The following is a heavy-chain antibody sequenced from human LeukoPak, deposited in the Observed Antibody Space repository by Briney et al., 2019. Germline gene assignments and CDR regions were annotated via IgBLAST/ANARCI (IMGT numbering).Heavy chain of an antibody. V-gene: IGHV4-59*12. J-gene: IGHJ4*02. CDR3: ARELGGRYYFDY. D-gene: IGHD1-26*01. Sequence: SETLSLTCSVSGGSISTYYWSWIRQPPGKGLEWIGYIYDSGSTNYNPSLKSRVTISVDTSKNQFSLKLSSVTAADTAVYYCARELGGRYYFDYWGQGTLVTVSS. CDR1: GGSISTYY. CDR2: IYDSGST.